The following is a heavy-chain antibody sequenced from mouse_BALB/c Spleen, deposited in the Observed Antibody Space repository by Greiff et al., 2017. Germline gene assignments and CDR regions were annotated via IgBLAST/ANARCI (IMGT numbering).Heavy chain of an antibody. CDR2: IWGDGST. CDR3: ARDHYYGSSSFAY. CDR1: GFSLTGYG. D-gene: IGHD1-1*01. Sequence: VMLVESGPGLVAPSQSLSITCTVSGFSLTGYGVNWVRQPPGKGLEWLGMIWGDGSTDYNSALKSRLSISKDNSKSQVFLKMNSLQTDDTARYYCARDHYYGSSSFAYWGQGTLVTVSA. V-gene: IGHV2-6-7*01. J-gene: IGHJ3*01.